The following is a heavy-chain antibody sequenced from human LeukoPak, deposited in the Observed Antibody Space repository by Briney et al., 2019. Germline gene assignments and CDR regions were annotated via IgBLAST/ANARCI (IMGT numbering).Heavy chain of an antibody. CDR1: GFTFSGYS. D-gene: IGHD6-19*01. J-gene: IGHJ4*02. Sequence: PGGSLRLSCAASGFTFSGYSMNWVRQAPGKGLEWVSSITSSSSYIYYADSVKGRFTISRDTSKNTVSLQMNSLRAEDTAVYYCAGDKTTGGWYEFDYWGQGTLVTVSS. CDR3: AGDKTTGGWYEFDY. CDR2: ITSSSSYI. V-gene: IGHV3-21*04.